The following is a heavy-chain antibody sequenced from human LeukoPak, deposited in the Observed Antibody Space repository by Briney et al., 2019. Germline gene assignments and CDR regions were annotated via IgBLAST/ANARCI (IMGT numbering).Heavy chain of an antibody. J-gene: IGHJ4*02. CDR3: ARDHYYYETSAYYPIDS. CDR1: GGTFSSYA. Sequence: ASVKVSCKASGGTFSSYAISWVRQAPGQGLEWVGWISSYNGNTNYAQKFQGRVTMTTDTSTSTAYMELRSLRSDDTAVYYCARDHYYYETSAYYPIDSWGQGTLVTVSS. D-gene: IGHD3-22*01. CDR2: ISSYNGNT. V-gene: IGHV1-18*01.